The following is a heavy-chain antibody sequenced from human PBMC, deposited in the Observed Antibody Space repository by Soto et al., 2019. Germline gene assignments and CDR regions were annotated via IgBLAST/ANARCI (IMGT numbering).Heavy chain of an antibody. V-gene: IGHV3-53*01. D-gene: IGHD3-22*01. CDR3: ARAPTYYYDSSGPHPLWH. J-gene: IGHJ1*01. CDR1: GFTVSSNY. CDR2: IYSGGST. Sequence: PGGSLRLSCAASGFTVSSNYMSWVRQAPGKGLEWVSVIYSGGSTYYADSVKGRFTISRDNSKNTLYLQMNSLRAEDTAVYYCARAPTYYYDSSGPHPLWHWGQGTLVTVSS.